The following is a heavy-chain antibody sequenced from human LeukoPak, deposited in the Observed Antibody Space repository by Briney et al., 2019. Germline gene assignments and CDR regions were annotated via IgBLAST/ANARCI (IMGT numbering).Heavy chain of an antibody. V-gene: IGHV3-23*01. D-gene: IGHD6-13*01. CDR1: GFTFSSYG. J-gene: IGHJ4*02. CDR3: ARVPAAGTGPDY. Sequence: GRSLRLSCAASGFTFSSYGMHWVRQAPGKGLEYVSAISDSGGSTYYAGSVKGRFTISRDNSKNTLYLQMNSLRAEDTALYYCARVPAAGTGPDYWGQGTLVTVSS. CDR2: ISDSGGST.